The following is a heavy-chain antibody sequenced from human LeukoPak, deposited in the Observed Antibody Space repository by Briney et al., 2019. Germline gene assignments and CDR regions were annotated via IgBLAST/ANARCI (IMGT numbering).Heavy chain of an antibody. CDR3: ARDLGYDFWSGPGWFDP. D-gene: IGHD3-3*01. V-gene: IGHV4-59*01. J-gene: IGHJ5*02. Sequence: SETLSLACTVSGGSISSYYWSWIRQPPGKGLEWIGYIYYSGSTTYNPSLKSRVTISVDTSKKQFSLKLRSVTAADTAVYYCARDLGYDFWSGPGWFDPWGQGTLVTVSS. CDR2: IYYSGST. CDR1: GGSISSYY.